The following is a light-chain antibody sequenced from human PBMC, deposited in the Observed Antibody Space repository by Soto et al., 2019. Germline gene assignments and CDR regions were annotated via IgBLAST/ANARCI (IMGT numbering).Light chain of an antibody. CDR1: QSVSSK. V-gene: IGKV3-15*01. J-gene: IGKJ1*01. CDR3: QQYNNWPWT. Sequence: EIVMTQSPDTLSVSPGARATLSCRASQSVSSKLAWYLQKPGQAPRLLVYDASTRATGIPAGFSGSGSGTEFTLTISSLQSEDFAVYYCQQYNNWPWTFGQGTKVDIK. CDR2: DAS.